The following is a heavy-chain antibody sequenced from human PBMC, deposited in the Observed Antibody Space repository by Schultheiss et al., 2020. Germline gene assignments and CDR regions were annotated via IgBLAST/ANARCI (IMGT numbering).Heavy chain of an antibody. CDR2: INHSGST. J-gene: IGHJ5*02. CDR1: GGSISSYY. CDR3: ARELAAAYNWFDP. Sequence: SETLSLTCTVSGGSISSYYWSWIRQPPGKGLEWIGEINHSGSTNYNPSLKSRVTISVDTSKNQFSLKLSSVTAADTAVYYCARELAAAYNWFDPWGQGALVTVSS. V-gene: IGHV4-34*01. D-gene: IGHD6-13*01.